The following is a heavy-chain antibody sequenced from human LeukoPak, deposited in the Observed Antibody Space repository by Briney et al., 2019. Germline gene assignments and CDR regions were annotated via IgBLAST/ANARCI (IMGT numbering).Heavy chain of an antibody. CDR2: MDYSGST. Sequence: PSETLSLTCTVSGGSISSSSYYWGWIRQPPGKGLERIESMDYSGSTYFNPSLKSRVAISVGTSKNQLSLKLISVTAADTAVYYCAVVRGYFDDWGQGTLVTVSS. V-gene: IGHV4-39*01. D-gene: IGHD3-10*01. J-gene: IGHJ4*02. CDR3: AVVRGYFDD. CDR1: GGSISSSSYY.